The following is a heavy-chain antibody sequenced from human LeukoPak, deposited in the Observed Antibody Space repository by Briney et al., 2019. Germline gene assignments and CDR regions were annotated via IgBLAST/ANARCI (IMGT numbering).Heavy chain of an antibody. V-gene: IGHV3-30*02. Sequence: PGGSLRLSCAASGFTFSSYGMHWVRQAPGKGLEWVAFIRYDGSNKYYADSVKGRFTISRDNSKNTLYLQMNSLRAEDTAVYYCAKEEKYYDFWSGYLYYLDYWGQGTLVTVSS. CDR1: GFTFSSYG. D-gene: IGHD3-3*01. CDR3: AKEEKYYDFWSGYLYYLDY. CDR2: IRYDGSNK. J-gene: IGHJ4*02.